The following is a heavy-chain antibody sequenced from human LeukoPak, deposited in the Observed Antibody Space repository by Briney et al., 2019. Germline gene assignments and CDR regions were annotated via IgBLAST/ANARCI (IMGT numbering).Heavy chain of an antibody. CDR1: GGSISSSNW. CDR3: ARAGPGDSTYGDY. CDR2: IYHSGST. D-gene: IGHD2/OR15-2a*01. Sequence: SGTLSLTCAVSGGSISSSNWWSWVRPPPGKGLEWIGEIYHSGSTNYNPSLKSRVTISVDKSKNQFSLKLSSVTAADTAVYYCARAGPGDSTYGDYWGQGTLVTVSS. V-gene: IGHV4-4*02. J-gene: IGHJ4*02.